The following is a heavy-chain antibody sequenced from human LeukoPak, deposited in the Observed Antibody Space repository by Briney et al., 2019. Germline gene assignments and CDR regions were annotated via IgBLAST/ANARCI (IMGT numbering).Heavy chain of an antibody. D-gene: IGHD2-2*01. CDR1: GGSISSSSYS. CDR3: ARWSACSSTSCYPYYYGMDV. Sequence: SETLSLTCTVSGGSISSSSYSWGWIRQPPGKGLEWIGSIYYSGSTYYNPSLKSRVTISVDTSKNQFSLKLSSVTAADTAVYYCARWSACSSTSCYPYYYGMDVWGQGTTVTVSS. V-gene: IGHV4-39*01. CDR2: IYYSGST. J-gene: IGHJ6*02.